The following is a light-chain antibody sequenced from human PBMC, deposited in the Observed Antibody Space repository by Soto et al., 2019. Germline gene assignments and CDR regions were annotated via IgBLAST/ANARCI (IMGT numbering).Light chain of an antibody. CDR1: SSDVGGYNY. CDR3: CSYAGSYTYVV. J-gene: IGLJ2*01. CDR2: DVS. Sequence: QSVLTQPRSVSGSPGQSVTISCTGTSSDVGGYNYVSWYQHHPGKAPKLMIYDVSKRPSGVPDRFAGSKSGNTASLTISGLQAEDEDDYYCCSYAGSYTYVVFGGGTKLTVL. V-gene: IGLV2-11*01.